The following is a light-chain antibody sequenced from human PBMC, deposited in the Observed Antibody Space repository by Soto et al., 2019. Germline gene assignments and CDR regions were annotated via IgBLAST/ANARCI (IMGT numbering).Light chain of an antibody. Sequence: DIQMTQSPSSVSVSIGDRVTITCRASQGISNFLGWYQQKPGKAPALLISGTSSLQSGVPSRFSGSGSETDFTLTISSLQPEDFATYYCQQAISFPLTFGQGTRLEIK. CDR2: GTS. J-gene: IGKJ5*01. CDR3: QQAISFPLT. V-gene: IGKV1D-12*01. CDR1: QGISNF.